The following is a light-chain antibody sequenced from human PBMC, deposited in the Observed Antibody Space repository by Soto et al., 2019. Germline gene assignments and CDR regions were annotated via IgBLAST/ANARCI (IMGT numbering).Light chain of an antibody. CDR1: QYISND. CDR3: QHRYNWPLA. Sequence: AIQMTQSPSSLSASVGDSVTITCRASQYISNDLDWYQQRPGKAPRLLIYAASNLQSGVPARFSGSGSGTDFTLTIDTLESEDFAIYYCQHRYNWPLAFCGGTKVEIK. J-gene: IGKJ4*01. V-gene: IGKV1-6*01. CDR2: AAS.